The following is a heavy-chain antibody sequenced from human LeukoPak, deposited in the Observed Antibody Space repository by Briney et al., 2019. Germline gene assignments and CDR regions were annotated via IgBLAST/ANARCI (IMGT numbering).Heavy chain of an antibody. CDR1: GFTFSTYS. CDR3: ARVTQTDYDFDY. Sequence: GGSLRLSCAASGFTFSTYSMNWVRQAPGKGLEWLSYISSDSGTIYYADSVKGRFTISRDNAKNSVFLQMNSLRGDDTAVYYCARVTQTDYDFDYWGQGTLVTVSS. V-gene: IGHV3-48*01. J-gene: IGHJ4*02. D-gene: IGHD3-3*01. CDR2: ISSDSGTI.